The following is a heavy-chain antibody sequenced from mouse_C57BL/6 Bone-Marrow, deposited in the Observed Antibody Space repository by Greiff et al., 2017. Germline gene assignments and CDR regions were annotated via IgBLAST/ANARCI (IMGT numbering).Heavy chain of an antibody. CDR1: GYTFTSYW. CDR3: ARDYCGSRWYFDV. Sequence: QVQLQQPGAELVKPGASVKLSCKASGYTFTSYWMKWVKQRPGQGLEWIGEIFPSDSNTYYNQKFKGKATLTVHTSSSTAYMQLSSLTSEDSAVYYCARDYCGSRWYFDVWGTGTTVTVSS. D-gene: IGHD1-1*01. J-gene: IGHJ1*03. CDR2: IFPSDSNT. V-gene: IGHV1-50*01.